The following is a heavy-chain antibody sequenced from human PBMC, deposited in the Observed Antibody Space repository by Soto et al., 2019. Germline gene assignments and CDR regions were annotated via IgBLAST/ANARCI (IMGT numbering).Heavy chain of an antibody. J-gene: IGHJ4*02. Sequence: GGSLRLSCSASGFTFSSYAMHWVRQAPGKGLEYVSGIRGNGDPPFYADSVKGRFTISRDNSKNTLYLQMSSLSADDTAVYYCVKSRGGNNFDFFDRGQGALVTAS. CDR3: VKSRGGNNFDFFD. D-gene: IGHD5-12*01. V-gene: IGHV3-64D*06. CDR1: GFTFSSYA. CDR2: IRGNGDPP.